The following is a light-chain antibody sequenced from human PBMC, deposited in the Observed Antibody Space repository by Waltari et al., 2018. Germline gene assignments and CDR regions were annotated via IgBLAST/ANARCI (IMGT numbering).Light chain of an antibody. CDR1: SSDIGNYNFF. J-gene: IGLJ2*01. V-gene: IGLV2-23*01. CDR2: EGN. Sequence: QSALTQPASVSGSPGQSITISCTGTSSDIGNYNFFVSWDQHRPSEAPKLIIYEGNGRPSGVSDRFSGSKSGNAASLTISGLQAEDEAHYYCCSYGVRVFFGGGTKLTVL. CDR3: CSYGVRVF.